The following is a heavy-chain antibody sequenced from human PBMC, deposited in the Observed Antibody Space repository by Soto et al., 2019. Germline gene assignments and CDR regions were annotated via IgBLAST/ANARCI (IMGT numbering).Heavy chain of an antibody. V-gene: IGHV1-18*01. Sequence: GASVKVSCKASGYTFTSYGISWVRQAPGQGLEWMGWISAYNGNTNYAQKLQGRATMTTDTSTSTAYMELRSLRSDDTAVYYCARTPLTTEKYNWIDPWGQGTLVTVSS. CDR1: GYTFTSYG. CDR2: ISAYNGNT. J-gene: IGHJ5*02. CDR3: ARTPLTTEKYNWIDP. D-gene: IGHD4-17*01.